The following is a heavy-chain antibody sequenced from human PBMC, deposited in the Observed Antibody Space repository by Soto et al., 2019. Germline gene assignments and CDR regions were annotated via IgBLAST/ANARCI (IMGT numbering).Heavy chain of an antibody. CDR3: AGDPDSHYNDSHASSYP. V-gene: IGHV1-69*04. J-gene: IGHJ5*02. CDR1: GGTFSTYT. D-gene: IGHD3-22*01. CDR2: IIPIIGII. Sequence: SVKVSCKASGGTFSTYTITWVRQAPGQGLEWMGRIIPIIGIINYAQKLQGRVNITADKFTGTAYMELTRLRSDDTAVYYCAGDPDSHYNDSHASSYPWGQGTLVTVSS.